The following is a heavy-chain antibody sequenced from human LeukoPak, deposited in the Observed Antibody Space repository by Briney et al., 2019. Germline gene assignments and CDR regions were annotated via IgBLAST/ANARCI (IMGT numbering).Heavy chain of an antibody. D-gene: IGHD3-9*01. Sequence: GGSLRLSCAASGFTFSSSGMHWVRQAPGRGLEWVAFIRFDGTTKYYAQSVRGRFTISRDNSKNTLGLQMNSLRAEDTAVYYCARDYDILTGYPDAFDIWGQGTMVTVSS. CDR2: IRFDGTTK. V-gene: IGHV3-30*02. CDR3: ARDYDILTGYPDAFDI. J-gene: IGHJ3*02. CDR1: GFTFSSSG.